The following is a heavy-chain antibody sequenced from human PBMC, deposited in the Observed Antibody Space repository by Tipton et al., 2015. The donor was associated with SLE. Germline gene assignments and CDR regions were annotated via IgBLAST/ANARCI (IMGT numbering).Heavy chain of an antibody. Sequence: TLSLTCTVSGASISSHYWNWIRQPPGKGLEWIGNIYNNGNTNYNPSLKSRVTISVDTSRNQFSLKLTSVTAADSAVYYCARYSLTNWHLDLWGRGTLVTVSS. CDR1: GASISSHY. J-gene: IGHJ2*01. V-gene: IGHV4-59*11. CDR3: ARYSLTNWHLDL. CDR2: IYNNGNT. D-gene: IGHD2-15*01.